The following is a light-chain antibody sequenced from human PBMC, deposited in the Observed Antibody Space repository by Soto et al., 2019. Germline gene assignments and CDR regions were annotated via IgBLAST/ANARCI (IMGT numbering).Light chain of an antibody. V-gene: IGLV2-14*01. CDR3: NSYTSSSTPLI. Sequence: QSVLTQPASVSGSPGQSITISCTGTSSDVGGYNYVSWYQQHPGKAPQLMIYDVSYRPSGVSNRFSGSKSGNTASLTISGLQPEDEADYYCNSYTSSSTPLIFGGGTKVTVL. CDR2: DVS. CDR1: SSDVGGYNY. J-gene: IGLJ2*01.